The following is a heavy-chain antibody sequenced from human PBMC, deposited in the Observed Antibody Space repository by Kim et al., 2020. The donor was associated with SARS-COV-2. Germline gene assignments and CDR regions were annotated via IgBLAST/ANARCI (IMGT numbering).Heavy chain of an antibody. V-gene: IGHV4-31*02. CDR3: ARARITMIVVVKYFDY. J-gene: IGHJ4*02. Sequence: PSLKGRVTIPVDTSKTHFSLKLSSVTAADTAVYYCARARITMIVVVKYFDYWGQGTLVTVSS. D-gene: IGHD3-22*01.